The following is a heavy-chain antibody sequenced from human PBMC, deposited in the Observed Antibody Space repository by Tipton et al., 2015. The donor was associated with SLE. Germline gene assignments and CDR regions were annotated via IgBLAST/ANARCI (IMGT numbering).Heavy chain of an antibody. D-gene: IGHD3-3*01. CDR1: GDSINTRYC. CDR2: IYTSGST. J-gene: IGHJ6*03. Sequence: TLSLTCTVSGDSINTRYCWSWIRQPAGKGLEWIGRIYTSGSTNYNPSLKSRVTISVDTSKNQFSLKLSSVTAADTAVYYCARVLGVVKSYYMDVWGKGTTVTVSS. V-gene: IGHV4-61*02. CDR3: ARVLGVVKSYYMDV.